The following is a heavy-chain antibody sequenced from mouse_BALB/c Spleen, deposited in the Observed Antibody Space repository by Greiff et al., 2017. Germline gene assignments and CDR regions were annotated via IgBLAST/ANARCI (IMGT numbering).Heavy chain of an antibody. CDR1: GFSLTSYG. CDR3: ARDHDYPWFAY. D-gene: IGHD2-4*01. CDR2: IWAGGST. J-gene: IGHJ3*01. V-gene: IGHV2-9*02. Sequence: VQLKESGPGLVAPSQSLSITCTVSGFSLTSYGVHWVRQPPGKGLEWLGVIWAGGSTNYNSALMSRLSISKDNSKSQVFLKMNSLQTDDTAMYYCARDHDYPWFAYWGQGTLVTVSA.